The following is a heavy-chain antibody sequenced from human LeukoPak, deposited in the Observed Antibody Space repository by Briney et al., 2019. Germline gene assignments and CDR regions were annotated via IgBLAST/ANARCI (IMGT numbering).Heavy chain of an antibody. V-gene: IGHV3-43*02. D-gene: IGHD6-13*01. CDR3: AKVLEDSSSWYVGYFDY. CDR1: GFTFDDYA. J-gene: IGHJ4*02. CDR2: ISGDGGST. Sequence: GGSLRLSCAASGFTFDDYAMHWVRQAPGKGLEWVSLISGDGGSTYYADSVKGRFTISRDNSKNSLYLQMNSLRTEDTALYYCAKVLEDSSSWYVGYFDYWGQGTLVTVSS.